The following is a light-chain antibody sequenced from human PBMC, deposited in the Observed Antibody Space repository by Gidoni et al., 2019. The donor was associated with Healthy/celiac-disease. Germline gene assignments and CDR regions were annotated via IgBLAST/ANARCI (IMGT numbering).Light chain of an antibody. CDR3: QQYYSYPWT. CDR2: AAS. Sequence: AIRMTQSPSSFSASTGDRVTITCRTSPGISSYLAWYQQKPGKAPKLLIYAASTLQSGVPSRFSGSGSGTDFTLTISCLQSEDFATYYWQQYYSYPWTFGQXTKVEIK. CDR1: PGISSY. J-gene: IGKJ1*01. V-gene: IGKV1-8*01.